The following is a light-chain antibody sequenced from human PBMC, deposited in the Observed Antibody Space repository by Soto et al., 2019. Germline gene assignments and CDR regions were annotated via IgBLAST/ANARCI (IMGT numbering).Light chain of an antibody. CDR2: KAS. Sequence: DIQMTQSPSTLSASVGDRVTITCRASQSVSIWLAWYQQKPGKAPNLLIYKASRLQSGVPSRFSGSGSGTEFTLTISGLQPEDSATYYCQQHHEYAAWTFGQGTKVEIK. V-gene: IGKV1-5*03. CDR1: QSVSIW. J-gene: IGKJ1*01. CDR3: QQHHEYAAWT.